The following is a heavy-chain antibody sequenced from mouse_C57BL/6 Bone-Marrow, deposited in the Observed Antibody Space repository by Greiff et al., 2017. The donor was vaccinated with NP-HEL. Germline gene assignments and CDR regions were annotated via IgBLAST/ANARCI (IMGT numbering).Heavy chain of an antibody. V-gene: IGHV1-69*01. J-gene: IGHJ3*01. CDR1: GYTFTSYW. D-gene: IGHD1-1*01. CDR3: ARGYYGIAY. CDR2: IDPSDSYT. Sequence: VQLQQPGAELVMPGASVKLSCKASGYTFTSYWMHWVKQRPGPGLEWIGEIDPSDSYTNYNQKFKGKSTLTVDKSSSTAYMQLSSLTSEDSAVYYWARGYYGIAYWGQGTLVTVSA.